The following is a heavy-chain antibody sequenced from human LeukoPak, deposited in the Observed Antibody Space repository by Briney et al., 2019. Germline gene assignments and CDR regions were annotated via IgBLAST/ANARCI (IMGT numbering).Heavy chain of an antibody. CDR3: VRDQGGAVSY. CDR1: GFTYSSYS. D-gene: IGHD3-16*01. V-gene: IGHV3-48*01. J-gene: IGHJ4*02. Sequence: GGSLRLSCAASGFTYSSYSMNWVRQAPGKGLEWVSYISSLSGTIYYADSVKGRFIISRDNAQNSLFLQMNSLRAEDTAVYYCVRDQGGAVSYWGQGTLVTVSS. CDR2: ISSLSGTI.